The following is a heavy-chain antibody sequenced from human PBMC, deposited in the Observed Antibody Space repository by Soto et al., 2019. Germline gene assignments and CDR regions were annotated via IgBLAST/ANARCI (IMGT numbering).Heavy chain of an antibody. J-gene: IGHJ3*01. V-gene: IGHV3-30*18. CDR3: AKDQALAASRGID. CDR2: ISNDGSHK. CDR1: GFTFNNYG. D-gene: IGHD6-13*01. Sequence: QVQLVESGGGVVQPGRSLRLSCAASGFTFNNYGMHWVRQAPGKGLEWVAAISNDGSHKYYADSVKGRLTISRDNSKNTVCLQMSSLRGEDTAVYYCAKDQALAASRGIDWGQGTRVTVSS.